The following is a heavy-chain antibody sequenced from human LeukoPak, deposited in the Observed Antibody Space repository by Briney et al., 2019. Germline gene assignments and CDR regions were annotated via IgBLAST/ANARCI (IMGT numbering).Heavy chain of an antibody. V-gene: IGHV1-2*02. CDR1: GYTFTGYY. J-gene: IGHJ4*02. Sequence: ASVKVSCKASGYTFTGYYMHWVRQAPGQGLEWMGWINPNSGGTNYAQNFQGRVTMTRDTSISSAYMELSRLRSDDTAVYYCATLSDILTGYSLDYWGQGTLVTVSS. CDR3: ATLSDILTGYSLDY. D-gene: IGHD3-9*01. CDR2: INPNSGGT.